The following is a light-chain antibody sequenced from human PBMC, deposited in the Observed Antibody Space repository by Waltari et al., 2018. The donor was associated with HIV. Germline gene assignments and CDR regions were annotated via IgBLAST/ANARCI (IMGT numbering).Light chain of an antibody. J-gene: IGLJ1*01. CDR1: NSNIGNNA. CDR3: AAWDDSLNGYV. Sequence: QSVLTQPPSVSEAPRQRVTISCSGSNSNIGNNAVNWYQHLQGKAPTLLIYSDNLLPSGVSDRFSGSKSGTSASLAISGLQSEDEADYYCAAWDDSLNGYVFGTGTKVTVL. V-gene: IGLV1-36*01. CDR2: SDN.